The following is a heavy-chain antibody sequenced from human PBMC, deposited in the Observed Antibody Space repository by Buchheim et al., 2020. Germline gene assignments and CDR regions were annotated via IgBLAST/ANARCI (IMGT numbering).Heavy chain of an antibody. D-gene: IGHD3-3*01. V-gene: IGHV4-34*01. CDR2: INHSGST. J-gene: IGHJ4*02. CDR3: ARGFSDFWSGYTIPFDY. Sequence: QVQLQQWGAGLLKPSETLSLTCAVYGGSFSGYYWSWIRQPPGKGLEWIGEINHSGSTNYNPSLKSRVTISVDTSKNQFSLKLSSVTAADTAVYYCARGFSDFWSGYTIPFDYWGQGTL. CDR1: GGSFSGYY.